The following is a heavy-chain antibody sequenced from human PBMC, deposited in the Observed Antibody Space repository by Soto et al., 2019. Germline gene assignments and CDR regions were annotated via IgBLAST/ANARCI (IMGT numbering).Heavy chain of an antibody. J-gene: IGHJ4*02. CDR3: AKGDCSSTSCYGPYFDY. CDR2: ISGSGGST. Sequence: GGSLRLSCAASGFTFSSYAMSWVRQAPGKGLEWVSAISGSGGSTYYADSVKGRFTISRDNSKNSLYLQMNSLRAEETAVYYCAKGDCSSTSCYGPYFDYWGQGTLVTVSS. CDR1: GFTFSSYA. V-gene: IGHV3-23*01. D-gene: IGHD2-2*01.